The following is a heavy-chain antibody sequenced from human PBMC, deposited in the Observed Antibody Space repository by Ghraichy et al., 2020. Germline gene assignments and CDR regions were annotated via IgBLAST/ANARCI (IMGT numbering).Heavy chain of an antibody. CDR3: ARAVPAGLADY. V-gene: IGHV3-74*01. D-gene: IGHD1-14*01. J-gene: IGHJ4*02. Sequence: DSLNISCAASGFTFSSYWMHWVRQAPGKGLVWVSRISSDGSTSYADSVKGRFTISRDNAKDTLYLQMNSLRAEDTAVYYCARAVPAGLADYWGQGTLVTVSS. CDR1: GFTFSSYW. CDR2: ISSDGST.